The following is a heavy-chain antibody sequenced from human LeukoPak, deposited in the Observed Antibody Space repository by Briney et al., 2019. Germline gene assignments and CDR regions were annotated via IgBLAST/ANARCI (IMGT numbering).Heavy chain of an antibody. CDR1: GGSISSYY. CDR2: IYYSGST. CDR3: ARRASMGSWYFFDY. Sequence: PSETLSLTCAVSGGSISSYYWSWIRQPPGKGLEWIGYIYYSGSTNYNPSLKSRVTISVDTSKNQFPLKLSSVTAADTAVYYCARRASMGSWYFFDYWGQGALVTVSS. D-gene: IGHD6-6*01. V-gene: IGHV4-59*08. J-gene: IGHJ4*02.